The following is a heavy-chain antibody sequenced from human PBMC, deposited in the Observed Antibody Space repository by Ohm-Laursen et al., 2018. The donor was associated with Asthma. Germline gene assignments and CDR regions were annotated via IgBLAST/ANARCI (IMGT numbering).Heavy chain of an antibody. Sequence: SVKVSCKASGGTFSSYAINWVRQAPGQGLEWMGIINPSGGSTSYAQKFQGRVTMTRDTSTSTVYMELSSLRSEDTAVYYCARDYPNYYDSSGYYYFGYYYYGMDVWGQGTTVTVSS. D-gene: IGHD3-22*01. CDR1: GGTFSSYA. V-gene: IGHV1-46*01. CDR3: ARDYPNYYDSSGYYYFGYYYYGMDV. CDR2: INPSGGST. J-gene: IGHJ6*02.